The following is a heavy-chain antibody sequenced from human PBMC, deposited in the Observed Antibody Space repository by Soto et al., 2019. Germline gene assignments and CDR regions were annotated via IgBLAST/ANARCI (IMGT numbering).Heavy chain of an antibody. J-gene: IGHJ6*02. CDR1: SGFISSGGYD. CDR3: ARDRSGSGYYYSYYYGMDV. V-gene: IGHV4-31*03. Sequence: SQSLSLTCTLSSGFISSGGYDWSWIRQHPGKGLEWIGYTYYSGSTYYDPSLKSRDTISVDTSKNQFCLKLSSVTAAYTAVYYCARDRSGSGYYYSYYYGMDVWGQGTTVTVSS. D-gene: IGHD3-22*01. CDR2: TYYSGST.